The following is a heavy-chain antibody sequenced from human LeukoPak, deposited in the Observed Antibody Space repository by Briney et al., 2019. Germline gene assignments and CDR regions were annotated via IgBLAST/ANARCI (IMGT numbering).Heavy chain of an antibody. CDR3: ARDPSGFIAVAGTDWFDP. CDR2: ISQDGSDR. Sequence: GGSLRLSCAASGLTFSSHAMHWVRQAPGKGLEWVAVISQDGSDRHYTDSVKGRFTVSRDNSKNTLYLQMNSLRAEDTAVYYCARDPSGFIAVAGTDWFDPWGQGTLVTVSS. V-gene: IGHV3-30-3*01. D-gene: IGHD6-19*01. CDR1: GLTFSSHA. J-gene: IGHJ5*02.